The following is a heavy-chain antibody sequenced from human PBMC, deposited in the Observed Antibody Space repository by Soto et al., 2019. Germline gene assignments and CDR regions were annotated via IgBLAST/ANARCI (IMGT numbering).Heavy chain of an antibody. D-gene: IGHD3-3*02. CDR1: GGSISSYD. J-gene: IGHJ5*02. Sequence: TSETQSLTSSVSGGSISSYDWSWIRQPPGKGLEWIGYIYYSGSTNYNPSLKSRVTISVDTSKNQFSLKLSSVTAADTAVYYCASPKIAFYNWFDPWGQGTLVTSP. CDR3: ASPKIAFYNWFDP. CDR2: IYYSGST. V-gene: IGHV4-59*08.